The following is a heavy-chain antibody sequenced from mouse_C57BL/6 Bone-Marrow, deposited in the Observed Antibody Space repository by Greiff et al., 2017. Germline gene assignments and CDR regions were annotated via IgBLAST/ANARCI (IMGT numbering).Heavy chain of an antibody. Sequence: QVQLQQPGAELVRPGSSVKLSCKASGYTFTSYWMHWVKQRPIQGLEWIGNIDPSDSATHYNQKFKDKATLTVDKSSSTAYMQLSSLTSEDSAVYYCAIDSGLLPYYCDYGGQGTTLTVSS. V-gene: IGHV1-52*01. CDR3: AIDSGLLPYYCDY. J-gene: IGHJ2*01. CDR2: IDPSDSAT. D-gene: IGHD1-1*01. CDR1: GYTFTSYW.